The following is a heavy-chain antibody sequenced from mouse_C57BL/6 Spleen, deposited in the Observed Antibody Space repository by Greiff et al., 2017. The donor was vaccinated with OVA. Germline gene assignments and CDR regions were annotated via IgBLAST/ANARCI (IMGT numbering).Heavy chain of an antibody. Sequence: EVQLQQSGPELVKPGASVKISCKASGYTFTDFYMNWVKQSHGKSLEWIGDINPNNGGTSYNQKFKGKATLTVDKSSSTAYMELRSLTSEDSAVYYCARNWDVNYAMDYWGQGTSVTVSS. J-gene: IGHJ4*01. CDR1: GYTFTDFY. CDR3: ARNWDVNYAMDY. D-gene: IGHD4-1*01. CDR2: INPNNGGT. V-gene: IGHV1-26*01.